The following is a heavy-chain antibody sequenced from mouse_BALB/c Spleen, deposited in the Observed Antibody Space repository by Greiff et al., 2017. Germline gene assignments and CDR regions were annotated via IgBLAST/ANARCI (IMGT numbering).Heavy chain of an antibody. CDR2: ISYSGST. D-gene: IGHD1-2*01. CDR1: GYSITSDYA. J-gene: IGHJ3*01. Sequence: VQLQQSGPGLVKPSQSLSLTCTVTGYSITSDYAWNWIRQFPGNKLEWMGYISYSGSTSYNPSLKSRISITRDTSKNQFFLQLNSVTTEDTATYYCARSEFITTAFAYWGQGTLVTVSA. V-gene: IGHV3-2*02. CDR3: ARSEFITTAFAY.